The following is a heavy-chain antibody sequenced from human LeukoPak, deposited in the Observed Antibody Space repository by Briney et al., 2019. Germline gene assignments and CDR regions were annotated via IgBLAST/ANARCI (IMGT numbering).Heavy chain of an antibody. J-gene: IGHJ4*02. CDR1: GYTFTSYG. CDR2: INPNSGGT. V-gene: IGHV1-2*02. Sequence: ASVKVSCKASGYTFTSYGISWVRQAPGQGLEWMGWINPNSGGTNYAQKFQGRVTMTRDTSISTAYMELSRLRSDDTAVYYCARGLWLYYWGQGTLVTVSS. CDR3: ARGLWLYY. D-gene: IGHD5-18*01.